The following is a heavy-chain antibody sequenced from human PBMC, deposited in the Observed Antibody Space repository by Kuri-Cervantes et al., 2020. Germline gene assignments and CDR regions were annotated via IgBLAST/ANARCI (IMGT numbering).Heavy chain of an antibody. CDR3: AKGRHYCSGGSCYLDY. D-gene: IGHD2-15*01. J-gene: IGHJ4*02. CDR2: ISGSGGST. V-gene: IGHV3-23*01. Sequence: GGSLRLSCAASGFTFSSYVMSWVRQAPGKGLEWVSAISGSGGSTYYADSVKGRFTISRDNSKNTLYLQMNSLRAEDTAVYYCAKGRHYCSGGSCYLDYWGQGTLVTVSS. CDR1: GFTFSSYV.